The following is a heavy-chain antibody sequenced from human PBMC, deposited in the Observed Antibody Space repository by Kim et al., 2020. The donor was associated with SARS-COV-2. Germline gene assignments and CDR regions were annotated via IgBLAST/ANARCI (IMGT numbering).Heavy chain of an antibody. CDR3: ARDSGGLWRWLPYYFDY. Sequence: GGSLRLSCAASGFTFSSYWMHWVRQAPGKGLVWVSRINSDGSSTSYADSVKGRFTISRDNAKNTLYLQMNSLRAEDTAVYYCARDSGGLWRWLPYYFDYWGQGTLVTVSS. CDR1: GFTFSSYW. J-gene: IGHJ4*02. V-gene: IGHV3-74*01. D-gene: IGHD3-3*01. CDR2: INSDGSST.